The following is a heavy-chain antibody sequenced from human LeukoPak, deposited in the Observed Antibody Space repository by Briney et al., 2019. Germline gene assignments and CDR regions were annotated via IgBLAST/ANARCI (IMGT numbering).Heavy chain of an antibody. D-gene: IGHD6-19*01. CDR2: IRTDGNDK. V-gene: IGHV3-30*02. J-gene: IGHJ4*02. CDR3: ARVADDYFDY. Sequence: PGGSLRLSCAASGFNFADYAMHWVRQAPGKGLEWVAFIRTDGNDKYYADSVKGRFTISRDNAKNSLYLQMNSLRAEDTAVYYCARVADDYFDYWGQGTLVTVSS. CDR1: GFNFADYA.